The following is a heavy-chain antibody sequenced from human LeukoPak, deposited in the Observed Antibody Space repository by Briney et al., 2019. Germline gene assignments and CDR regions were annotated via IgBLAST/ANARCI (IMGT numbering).Heavy chain of an antibody. CDR1: GGSITSYY. D-gene: IGHD4-17*01. V-gene: IGHV4-59*01. CDR3: ARNGDYVGFDY. J-gene: IGHJ4*02. CDR2: IYYSGST. Sequence: SETLSLTCTVSGGSITSYYWSWLRQPPGKGLEGIGYIYYSGSTNYNPSLKSRVTILVDTSKNQFSLKLSSVTAADTAVYYCARNGDYVGFDYWGQGTLVTVSS.